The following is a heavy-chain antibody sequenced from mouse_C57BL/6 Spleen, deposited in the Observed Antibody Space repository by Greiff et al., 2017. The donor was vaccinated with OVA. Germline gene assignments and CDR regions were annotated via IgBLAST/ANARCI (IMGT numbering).Heavy chain of an antibody. D-gene: IGHD2-4*01. CDR3: TTGGDYPYYFDY. CDR1: GFNIKDDY. CDR2: IDPENGDT. Sequence: EVHLVESGAELVRPGASVKLSCTASGFNIKDDYMHWVKQRPEQGLEWIGWIDPENGDTEYASKFQGKATITADTSSNTAYLQLSSLTSEDTAVYYCTTGGDYPYYFDYWGQGTTLTVSS. V-gene: IGHV14-4*01. J-gene: IGHJ2*01.